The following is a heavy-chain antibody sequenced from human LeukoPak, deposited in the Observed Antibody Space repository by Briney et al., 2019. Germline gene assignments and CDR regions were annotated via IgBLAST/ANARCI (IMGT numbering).Heavy chain of an antibody. CDR3: ARARGGSGSYGHFDS. J-gene: IGHJ4*02. CDR2: IYTSGST. V-gene: IGHV4-4*07. D-gene: IGHD1-26*01. Sequence: KPSETLSLTCTVSGDSISGYYWTWIRQPAGKELEWIGRIYTSGSTNYNPSLKSRVTMSVDTSKNQFSLKMSSLTAADTAMYYCARARGGSGSYGHFDSWGQGTLVTVSS. CDR1: GDSISGYY.